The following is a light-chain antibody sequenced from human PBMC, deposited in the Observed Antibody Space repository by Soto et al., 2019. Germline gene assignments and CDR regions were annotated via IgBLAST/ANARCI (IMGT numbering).Light chain of an antibody. CDR2: DAS. CDR3: QQYSNYPFT. Sequence: DIQMTQSPSSLSASVGDRVTITCRASPGVRNDLAWYQQKPGKAPKSLISDASNLQGGVPSRFSGSGSGTDFTLTISSLQPEDFATYYCQQYSNYPFTFGPGTKVDIK. CDR1: PGVRND. J-gene: IGKJ3*01. V-gene: IGKV1-16*01.